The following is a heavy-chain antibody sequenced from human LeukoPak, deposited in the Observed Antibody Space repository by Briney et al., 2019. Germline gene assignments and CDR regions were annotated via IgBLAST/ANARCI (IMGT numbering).Heavy chain of an antibody. V-gene: IGHV4-61*08. D-gene: IGHD3-22*01. Sequence: PSETLSLTCAVSGGSISSGGYSWSWIRQPPGKGLEWIGYIYYSGSTNCNPSLKSRVTISVDTSKNQFSLKLSSVTAADTAVYYCARGYYYDSSDAFDIWGQGTMVTVSS. CDR3: ARGYYYDSSDAFDI. CDR1: GGSISSGGYS. J-gene: IGHJ3*02. CDR2: IYYSGST.